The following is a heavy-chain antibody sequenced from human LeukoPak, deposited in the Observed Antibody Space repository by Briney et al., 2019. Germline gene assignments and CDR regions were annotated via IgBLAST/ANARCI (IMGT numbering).Heavy chain of an antibody. CDR1: GFTFSSYW. CDR2: INTDGTST. J-gene: IGHJ4*02. D-gene: IGHD3-10*01. CDR3: AREGITMVRGAYDY. Sequence: GGSLRLSCAASGFTFSSYWMHWIRQAPGKGLVWVSQINTDGTSTGYADSVKGRFTISRDNSKNTLYLQMNSLRAEDTAVYYCAREGITMVRGAYDYWGQGTLVTVSS. V-gene: IGHV3-74*01.